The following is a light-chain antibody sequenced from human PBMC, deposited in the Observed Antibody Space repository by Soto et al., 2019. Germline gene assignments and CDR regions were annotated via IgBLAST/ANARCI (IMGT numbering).Light chain of an antibody. CDR2: AAS. V-gene: IGKV1-16*01. CDR1: QSLTTL. Sequence: DIQMTQSPSSLSASVGDSVTITCRASQSLTTLLNWYQRKPGKAPYLLIYAASSLRSGVPSRFSGAGSGTEFTLTISSLQPEDFATYYCQQYNSYPWTFGQGTKVDVK. CDR3: QQYNSYPWT. J-gene: IGKJ1*01.